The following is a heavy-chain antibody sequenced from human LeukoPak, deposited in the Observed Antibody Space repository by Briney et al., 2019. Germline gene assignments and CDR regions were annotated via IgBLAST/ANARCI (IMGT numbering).Heavy chain of an antibody. CDR3: AKDRSGYDFGGPDY. CDR1: GFTYSSYA. J-gene: IGHJ4*02. Sequence: GGSMRLSCAASGFTYSSYAMSWVRQAPGKGLEWVSAIAAVECSTYYADSVKARFTISRDNSKNTLYLQMNSLRAEDTAVYYCAKDRSGYDFGGPDYWGQG. V-gene: IGHV3-23*01. CDR2: IAAVECST. D-gene: IGHD5-12*01.